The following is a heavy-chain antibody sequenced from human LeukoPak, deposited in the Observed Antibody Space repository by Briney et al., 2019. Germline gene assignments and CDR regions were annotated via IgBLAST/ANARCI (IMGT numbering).Heavy chain of an antibody. Sequence: GGSLRLSCAASGFTFSSYAMSWVRQAPGKGLEWVAVISYDGSNKYYADSVKGRFTISRDNSKNTLYLQMNSLRAEDTAVYYCAKNAYLEYSSSSLDYWGQGTLVTVSS. CDR1: GFTFSSYA. D-gene: IGHD6-6*01. J-gene: IGHJ4*02. CDR3: AKNAYLEYSSSSLDY. V-gene: IGHV3-30*18. CDR2: ISYDGSNK.